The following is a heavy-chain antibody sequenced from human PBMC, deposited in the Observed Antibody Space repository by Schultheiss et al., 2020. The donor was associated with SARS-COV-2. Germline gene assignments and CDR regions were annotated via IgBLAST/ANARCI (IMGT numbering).Heavy chain of an antibody. CDR3: ARHHPMGATIPAPLDY. V-gene: IGHV1-46*01. D-gene: IGHD1-26*01. J-gene: IGHJ4*02. Sequence: ASVKVSCKVSGYTLTELSMHWVRQAPGQGLEWMGIINPSGGSTSYAQKFQGRVTMTRDTSTSTVYMELSSLRSDDTAVYYCARHHPMGATIPAPLDYWGQGTLVTVSS. CDR2: INPSGGST. CDR1: GYTLTELS.